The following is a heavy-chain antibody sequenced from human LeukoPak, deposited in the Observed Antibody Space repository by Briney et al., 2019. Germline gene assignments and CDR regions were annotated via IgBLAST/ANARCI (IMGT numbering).Heavy chain of an antibody. CDR1: GGSISSGGYY. J-gene: IGHJ4*02. D-gene: IGHD3-10*01. CDR3: ARTQPGAWFGEFKFDY. Sequence: PSQTLSLTCTVSGGSISSGGYYWSWIRQHPGKGLEWIGYIYYSGSTYYNPSLKSRVTISVDTSKNQFSLKLSSVIAADTAVYYCARTQPGAWFGEFKFDYWGQGTLVTVSS. CDR2: IYYSGST. V-gene: IGHV4-31*03.